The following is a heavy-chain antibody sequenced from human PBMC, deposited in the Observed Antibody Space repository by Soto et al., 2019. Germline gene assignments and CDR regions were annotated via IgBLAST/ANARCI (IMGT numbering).Heavy chain of an antibody. V-gene: IGHV3-74*01. D-gene: IGHD2-15*01. Sequence: EVQLVESGGGLVQPGGPLRLSCAASGFTFSSYWMHWVRQAPGKGLVWVSRINSDGSSTSYEDSVKGRFTISRDNAKNTMYLKMNSLKAEDTAVYYCVRTSLVVAAATREDYRGKGTLVTVSS. CDR1: GFTFSSYW. J-gene: IGHJ4*02. CDR2: INSDGSST. CDR3: VRTSLVVAAATREDY.